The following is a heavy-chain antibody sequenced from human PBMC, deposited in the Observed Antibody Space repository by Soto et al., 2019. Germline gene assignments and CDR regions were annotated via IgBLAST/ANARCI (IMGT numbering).Heavy chain of an antibody. V-gene: IGHV4-30-2*01. CDR1: GGYISSGGYS. J-gene: IGHJ4*02. D-gene: IGHD4-17*01. CDR3: ARVKNTVTTFDY. CDR2: IYHSGST. Sequence: SETLSLPCAVSGGYISSGGYSWSWIRQPPGKGLEWIGYIYHSGSTYYNPSLKSRVTISVDRSKNQFSLKLSSVTAADTAVYYCARVKNTVTTFDYWGQGTLVTVSS.